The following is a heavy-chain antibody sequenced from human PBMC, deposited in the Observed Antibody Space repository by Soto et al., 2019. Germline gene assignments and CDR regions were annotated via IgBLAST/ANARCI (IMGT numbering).Heavy chain of an antibody. V-gene: IGHV5-51*01. D-gene: IGHD3-22*01. Sequence: GESLEISCKGSGYSFTSYWIGWVRQMPGKGLEWMGIIYPGDSDTRYSPSFQGQVTISADKSISTAYLQWSSLKASDTAMYYCARPSLYYYDSSGYFHDALDIWGQGTMVTVSS. CDR3: ARPSLYYYDSSGYFHDALDI. CDR1: GYSFTSYW. J-gene: IGHJ3*02. CDR2: IYPGDSDT.